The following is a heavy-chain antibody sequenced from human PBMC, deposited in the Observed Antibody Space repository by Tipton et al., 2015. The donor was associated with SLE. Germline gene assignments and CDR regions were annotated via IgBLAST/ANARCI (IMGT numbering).Heavy chain of an antibody. D-gene: IGHD6-13*01. CDR1: GGSISSYY. Sequence: TLSLTCTVSGGSISSYYWSWIRQPPGKGLEWIGYIYYSGSTNYNPSLKSRVTISVDTSKNQFSLKLSSVTAADTAVYYCARDHSSSWYGYWGQGTTVTVSS. V-gene: IGHV4-59*12. CDR3: ARDHSSSWYGY. CDR2: IYYSGST. J-gene: IGHJ6*02.